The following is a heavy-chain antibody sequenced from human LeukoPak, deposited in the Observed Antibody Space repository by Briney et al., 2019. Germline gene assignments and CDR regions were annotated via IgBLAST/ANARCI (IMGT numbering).Heavy chain of an antibody. V-gene: IGHV3-11*01. Sequence: PGGSLRLSCAASGFTFSDYSMNWIRQAPGKGLEWVSYISSSGSSIYYADSVKGRFTISRDNAKNSLYLQMNSLRAEDTAVYYCAKDVTTAGGDYWGQGTLVTVSS. CDR1: GFTFSDYS. CDR3: AKDVTTAGGDY. D-gene: IGHD4-17*01. J-gene: IGHJ4*02. CDR2: ISSSGSSI.